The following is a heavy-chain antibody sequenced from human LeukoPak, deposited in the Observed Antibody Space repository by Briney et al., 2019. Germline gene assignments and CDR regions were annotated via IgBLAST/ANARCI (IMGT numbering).Heavy chain of an antibody. CDR2: ISSSSSYI. Sequence: GGSLRLSCAASGFTFSSYSMNWVRQAPGKGLEWVSSISSSSSYIYYADSVKGRFTISRDNAKNSLYLQMNSLRAEDTAVYYCARDSPPPPIEGGPYYYYYMDVWGKGTTVTVSS. CDR1: GFTFSSYS. CDR3: ARDSPPPPIEGGPYYYYYMDV. V-gene: IGHV3-21*01. J-gene: IGHJ6*03.